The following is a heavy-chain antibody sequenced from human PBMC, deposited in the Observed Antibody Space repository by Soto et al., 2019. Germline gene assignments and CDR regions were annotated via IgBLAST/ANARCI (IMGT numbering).Heavy chain of an antibody. CDR3: ARRNYYDSSGYYYNAFDI. CDR2: IIPIFGTA. J-gene: IGHJ3*02. V-gene: IGHV1-69*06. CDR1: GGTFSSYA. Sequence: QVQLVQSGAEVKKPGSSVKVSCKASGGTFSSYAISWVRQAPGQGLEWMGGIIPIFGTANYAQKFQGRVTITADKSTSTAYMELSSLRSEDTAVYYCARRNYYDSSGYYYNAFDIWGQGTIVTGSS. D-gene: IGHD3-22*01.